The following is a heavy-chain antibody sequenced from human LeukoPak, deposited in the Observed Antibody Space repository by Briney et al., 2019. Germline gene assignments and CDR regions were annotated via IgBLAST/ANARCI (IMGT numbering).Heavy chain of an antibody. V-gene: IGHV3-66*01. CDR1: GFTVSSNY. CDR2: SYTGGNT. J-gene: IGHJ4*02. Sequence: GGSLRLSCAASGFTVSSNYMSWVRQAPGKGLEWVSVSYTGGNTHYADSVKGRFTLSRDNSKYTVYLQMNSLRVEDTAMYYCASISDLLYYFDSWGQGTLVTVSS. CDR3: ASISDLLYYFDS.